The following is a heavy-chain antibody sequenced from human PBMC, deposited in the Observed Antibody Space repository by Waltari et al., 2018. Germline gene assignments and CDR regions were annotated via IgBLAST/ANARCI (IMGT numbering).Heavy chain of an antibody. CDR3: ARVRGRGLYLDP. CDR2: VHASGRS. CDR1: GDSVSSTYW. V-gene: IGHV4-4*02. Sequence: QLQMHESGPGLVKPSGTLSLTCAVSGDSVSSTYWWRVLRQSPQKGLEWIGQVHASGRSNFSPSFSSRVTVSLYTSNNEFYLKVTAATAADTAVYYCARVRGRGLYLDPWGPGTVVTVSP. J-gene: IGHJ5*02. D-gene: IGHD2-15*01.